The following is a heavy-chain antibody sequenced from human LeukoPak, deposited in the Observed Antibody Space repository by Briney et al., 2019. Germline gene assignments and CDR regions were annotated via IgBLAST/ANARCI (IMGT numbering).Heavy chain of an antibody. D-gene: IGHD3-22*01. CDR1: GGSVSSNDYY. V-gene: IGHV4-39*01. Sequence: PSETLSLTCTISGGSVSSNDYYWGWIRQPPGRGLEWIGTIHYSGSTYYKASLKSRVTISVDTSKNQFSLKLSSVTAADTAVYYCARHRYYDSSGYYYRPYYFDYWGQGTLVTVSS. CDR3: ARHRYYDSSGYYYRPYYFDY. CDR2: IHYSGST. J-gene: IGHJ4*02.